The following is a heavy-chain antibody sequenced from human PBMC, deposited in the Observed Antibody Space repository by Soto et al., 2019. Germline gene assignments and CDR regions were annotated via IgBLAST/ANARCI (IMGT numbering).Heavy chain of an antibody. CDR1: GFTFSSYS. V-gene: IGHV3-21*01. CDR2: ISSSSSYI. CDR3: SILVVVVAATHDD. J-gene: IGHJ4*02. D-gene: IGHD2-15*01. Sequence: GGSLRLSCAASGFTFSSYSMNWVRQAPGKGLEWVSSISSSSSYIYYADSVKGRFTISRDNAKNSLYLQMNSLRAEDTAVYYCSILVVVVAATHDDWGQGTLVTVSS.